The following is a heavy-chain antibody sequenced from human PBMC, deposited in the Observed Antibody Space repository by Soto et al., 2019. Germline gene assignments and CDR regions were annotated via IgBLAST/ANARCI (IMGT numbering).Heavy chain of an antibody. CDR3: AGGEIVATTTPFDY. CDR1: GYTFPSYA. Sequence: ASVKVSCKASGYTFPSYAMHWVRQAPGQRLEWMGWINAGNGNTKYSQKFQGRVTITRDTSASTAYMELSSLRSEDTAVYYCAGGEIVATTTPFDYWGQGTLVTVSS. V-gene: IGHV1-3*01. D-gene: IGHD5-12*01. CDR2: INAGNGNT. J-gene: IGHJ4*02.